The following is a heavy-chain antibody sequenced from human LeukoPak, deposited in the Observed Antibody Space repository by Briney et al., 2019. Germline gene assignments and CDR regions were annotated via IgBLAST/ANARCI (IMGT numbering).Heavy chain of an antibody. V-gene: IGHV3-48*01. CDR1: GFTFSSYS. Sequence: GGSLRLSCAASGFTFSSYSMNWVRQAPGKGQEWVSYISSSSSTIYYADSVKGRFTISRDNAKNSLYLQLNSLRAEDTAVYYCARVLHKRNYDSSDYYGSWGQGTLVTVSS. D-gene: IGHD3-22*01. J-gene: IGHJ5*02. CDR2: ISSSSSTI. CDR3: ARVLHKRNYDSSDYYGS.